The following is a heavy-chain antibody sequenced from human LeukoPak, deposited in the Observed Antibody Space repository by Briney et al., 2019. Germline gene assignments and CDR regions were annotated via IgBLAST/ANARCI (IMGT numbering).Heavy chain of an antibody. CDR1: GFTVSSNY. D-gene: IGHD1-26*01. J-gene: IGHJ6*02. Sequence: GGSLRLSCAASGFTVSSNYMSWVRQAPGKGLEWVSVIYSGGSTYYADSVKGRFTISRDNSKNTLYLQMNSLRAEDTAVYYCARALQGAYYYYGMDVWGQGTAVTVSS. CDR3: ARALQGAYYYYGMDV. CDR2: IYSGGST. V-gene: IGHV3-66*01.